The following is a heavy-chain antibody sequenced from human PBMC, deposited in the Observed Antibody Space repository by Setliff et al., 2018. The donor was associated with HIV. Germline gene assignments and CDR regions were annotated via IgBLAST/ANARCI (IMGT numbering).Heavy chain of an antibody. V-gene: IGHV3-23*01. J-gene: IGHJ4*02. CDR3: AKNSAWAVIGSDYYLDF. Sequence: LRLSCAASGFTFSSYAMSWVRQAPGKGLEWVTTISGSGGAIHYADSVKGRFTISRDNSKNTVHLQMNSLRAEDTAVYYCAKNSAWAVIGSDYYLDFWGQGTLVTVSS. CDR1: GFTFSSYA. D-gene: IGHD6-19*01. CDR2: ISGSGGAI.